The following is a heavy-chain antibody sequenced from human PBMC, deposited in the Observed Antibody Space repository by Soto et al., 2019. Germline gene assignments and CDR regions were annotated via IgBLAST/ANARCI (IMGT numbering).Heavy chain of an antibody. CDR2: IWYDGNNK. D-gene: IGHD2-2*01. Sequence: RLLESGGGVVQPGRSLRLSCAASGFTFSNYDMHWVRQAPGKGLEWVAVIWYDGNNKYYADSVKGRFTISRDNSKNTLYLQLSSLRAEDTAVYYCATGGSRADYWGQGTLVTVSS. J-gene: IGHJ4*02. V-gene: IGHV3-33*01. CDR3: ATGGSRADY. CDR1: GFTFSNYD.